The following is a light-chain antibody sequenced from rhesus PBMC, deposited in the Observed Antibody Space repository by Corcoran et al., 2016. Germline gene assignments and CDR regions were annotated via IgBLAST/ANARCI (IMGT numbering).Light chain of an antibody. CDR1: ENVHNF. CDR2: KAS. J-gene: IGKJ1*01. CDR3: QHGYGTPWT. V-gene: IGKV1-74*01. Sequence: DIQMTQSPSSLSASVGDRVTITCRASENVHNFLNWYKQKPGKAPKFLIYKASTLQSGVPSRFSGSGSGTDYTFTISSLQPEDVATYYCQHGYGTPWTFGQGTKVEIK.